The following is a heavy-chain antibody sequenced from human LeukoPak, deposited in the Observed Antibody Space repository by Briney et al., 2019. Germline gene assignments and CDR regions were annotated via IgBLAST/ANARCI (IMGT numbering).Heavy chain of an antibody. Sequence: GASVKVSCKASGYTFTSYGISWVRQAPGQGLEWMGWISAYNGNTNYAQKLQGRVTMTTDTSTSTAYMELRSLRSDDTAVYYCARDTPQVGATTFDYWGQGTLVTVSS. D-gene: IGHD1-26*01. CDR2: ISAYNGNT. J-gene: IGHJ4*02. CDR3: ARDTPQVGATTFDY. V-gene: IGHV1-18*01. CDR1: GYTFTSYG.